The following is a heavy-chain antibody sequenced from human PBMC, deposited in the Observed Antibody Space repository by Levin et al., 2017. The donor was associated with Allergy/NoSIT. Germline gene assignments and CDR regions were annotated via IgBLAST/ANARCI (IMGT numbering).Heavy chain of an antibody. CDR3: ASQSESGYQGGY. J-gene: IGHJ4*02. D-gene: IGHD3-3*01. V-gene: IGHV3-30-3*01. Sequence: GGSLRLSCAASGFTFSSYAMHWVRQAPGKGLEWVAVMSYDGNNIYYADSVKGRFTISRDNSKNTLYLQMNSLRAEDTAVYYCASQSESGYQGGYWGQGTLVTVSS. CDR2: MSYDGNNI. CDR1: GFTFSSYA.